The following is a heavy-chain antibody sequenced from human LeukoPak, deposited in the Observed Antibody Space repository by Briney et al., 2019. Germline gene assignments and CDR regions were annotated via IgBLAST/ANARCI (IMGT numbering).Heavy chain of an antibody. CDR3: ARNSMIRGAGDGMDV. D-gene: IGHD3-10*01. J-gene: IGHJ6*02. CDR1: GFTFSSYA. CDR2: ISYDGSNK. Sequence: GGSLRLSCAASGFTFSSYAMHWVRQAPGKGLEWVAVISYDGSNKYYADSVKGRFTISRDNSKNTLYLQMNSLRAEDTAVYYCARNSMIRGAGDGMDVWGQGTTATVSS. V-gene: IGHV3-30-3*01.